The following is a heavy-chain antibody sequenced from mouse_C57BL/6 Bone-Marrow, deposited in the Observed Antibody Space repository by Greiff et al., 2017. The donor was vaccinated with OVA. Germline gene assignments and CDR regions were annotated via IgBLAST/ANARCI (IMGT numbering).Heavy chain of an antibody. CDR1: GFNIKDYY. D-gene: IGHD2-1*01. CDR3: ARGGISYDNCFVDFDY. J-gene: IGHJ2*01. Sequence: VQLQQSGAELVKPGASVKLSCTASGFNIKDYYMHWVKQRTEQGLEWIGRIDPEDGETKYAPKFQGKATITADTSSTTAYMQLSSLTSEDTAVYYCARGGISYDNCFVDFDYWGQGTTLTVSS. CDR2: IDPEDGET. V-gene: IGHV14-2*01.